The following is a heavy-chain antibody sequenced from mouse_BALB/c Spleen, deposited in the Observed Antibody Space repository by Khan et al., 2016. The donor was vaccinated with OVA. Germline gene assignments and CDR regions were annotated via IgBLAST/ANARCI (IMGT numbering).Heavy chain of an antibody. CDR1: GYPFTDYN. J-gene: IGHJ3*01. Sequence: VRLQQSGPELVKPGASVKIPCKASGYPFTDYNMDWVKQSHGKSLEWIGDITPNNGGTIYNQKFKGKATLTVDKSSSTAYMELRSLTSEDTAVYYCARGGFGSPFAYWGQGTLGTVSA. CDR2: ITPNNGGT. CDR3: ARGGFGSPFAY. V-gene: IGHV1-18*01. D-gene: IGHD1-1*01.